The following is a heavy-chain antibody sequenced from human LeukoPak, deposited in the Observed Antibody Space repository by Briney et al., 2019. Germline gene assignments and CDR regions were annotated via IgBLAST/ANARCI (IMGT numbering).Heavy chain of an antibody. CDR1: GFTFRDYY. CDR2: ISGSGTFT. V-gene: IGHV3-11*05. J-gene: IGHJ4*02. Sequence: GGSRRLSCAASGFTFRDYYMSWIRQAPGKGLEGVSHISGSGTFTNYADSVKGRFTISRDNAGNSLHLQMNSLRAEDSAMYYCARGGYQHYALVDYWGQGTLATVSS. CDR3: ARGGYQHYALVDY. D-gene: IGHD5-12*01.